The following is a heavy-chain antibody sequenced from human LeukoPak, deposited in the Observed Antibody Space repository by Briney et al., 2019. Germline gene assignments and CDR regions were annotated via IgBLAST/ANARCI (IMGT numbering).Heavy chain of an antibody. CDR1: GYSISSGYY. D-gene: IGHD2-21*02. V-gene: IGHV4-38-2*01. CDR3: ARIGGNSCGGDCLAFDY. J-gene: IGHJ4*02. Sequence: SETLSLTCAVSGYSISSGYYWGWIRQPPGKGLEWIGSIYHSGSTYYNPSLKSRVTISVDTSKNQFSPKLSSVTAADTAVYYCARIGGNSCGGDCLAFDYWGQGTLVTVSS. CDR2: IYHSGST.